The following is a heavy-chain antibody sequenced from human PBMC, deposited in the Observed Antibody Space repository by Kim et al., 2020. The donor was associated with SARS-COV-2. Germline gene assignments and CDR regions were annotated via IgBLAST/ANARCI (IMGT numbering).Heavy chain of an antibody. CDR2: INPNSGDT. CDR1: GYTFTGYF. CDR3: ARHGTSTSQNRIYYYGMDV. D-gene: IGHD2-2*01. J-gene: IGHJ6*02. Sequence: ASVKVSCKASGYTFTGYFIHWVRRAPGQGLEWMGWINPNSGDTNYAQEFQGRVTMTRDTSISTAYMELSRLRSDDTAVYFCARHGTSTSQNRIYYYGMDVWGQGTTVTVSS. V-gene: IGHV1-2*02.